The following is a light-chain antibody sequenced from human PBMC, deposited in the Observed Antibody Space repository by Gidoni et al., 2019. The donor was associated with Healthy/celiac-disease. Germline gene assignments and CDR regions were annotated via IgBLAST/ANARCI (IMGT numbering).Light chain of an antibody. Sequence: IVMTQSPDSLAVSLGERATINCKSSQSVLYSSNNKNYLAWYQLKPGQPPKLLIYWASIRESGVPDRFSGSGSGTDFTLTISSLQAEDVAVYYCQQYYSILLTFGGGTKVEIK. V-gene: IGKV4-1*01. CDR3: QQYYSILLT. CDR1: QSVLYSSNNKNY. J-gene: IGKJ4*01. CDR2: WAS.